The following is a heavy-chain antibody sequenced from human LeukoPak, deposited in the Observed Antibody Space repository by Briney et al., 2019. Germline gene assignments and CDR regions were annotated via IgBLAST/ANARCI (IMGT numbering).Heavy chain of an antibody. V-gene: IGHV3-48*03. CDR1: GFTFSSYE. Sequence: GGSLRLSCAASGFTFSSYEMNWVRQAPGKGLEWVSYISSSGSTIYYADSVKGRFTISRDNAKNSLYLQMNSLRAEDTAVYYCARDGRNSGYDKHYYYYMDVWGKGTTVTVSS. CDR2: ISSSGSTI. CDR3: ARDGRNSGYDKHYYYYMDV. J-gene: IGHJ6*03. D-gene: IGHD5-12*01.